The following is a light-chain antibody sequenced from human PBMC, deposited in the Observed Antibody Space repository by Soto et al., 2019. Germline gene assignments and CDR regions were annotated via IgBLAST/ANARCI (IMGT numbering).Light chain of an antibody. CDR3: HQDFNLPWT. CDR1: QTVSRMY. J-gene: IGKJ1*01. Sequence: EIVLTQSPVTLSLSPGERATLSCRASQTVSRMYLSWFQQRPGQAPRLLIYGTSTRATGIPVRFSGSGSGTDFTRSISSLQPEDFAVYFCHQDFNLPWTFGEGTKVDIK. V-gene: IGKV3D-7*01. CDR2: GTS.